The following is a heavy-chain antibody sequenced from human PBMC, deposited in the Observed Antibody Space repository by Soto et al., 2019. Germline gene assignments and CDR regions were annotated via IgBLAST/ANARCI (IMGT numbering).Heavy chain of an antibody. CDR1: GYTFTSYY. CDR3: AREDILDIVVVPAPYYYYGMDV. D-gene: IGHD2-2*03. V-gene: IGHV1-46*01. CDR2: INPSGGST. J-gene: IGHJ6*02. Sequence: ASVKVSCKASGYTFTSYYMHWVRQAPGQGLERMGIINPSGGSTSYAQKFQGRVTMTRDTSTSTVYMELSSLRSEDTAVYYCAREDILDIVVVPAPYYYYGMDVWGQGTTVTVSS.